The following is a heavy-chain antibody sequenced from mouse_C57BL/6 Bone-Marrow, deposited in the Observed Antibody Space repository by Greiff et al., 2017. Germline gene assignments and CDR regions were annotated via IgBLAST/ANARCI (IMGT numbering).Heavy chain of an antibody. J-gene: IGHJ2*01. D-gene: IGHD2-3*01. CDR3: AREAGWYYLDY. CDR2: IYPGSGST. Sequence: QVQLQQPGAELVKPGASVKLSCKASGYTFTSYWMHWVKQRPGQGLEWIGDIYPGSGSTNYNEKFKSKATLTVDTSSSTAYMQLSSLTSEDSAVYYCAREAGWYYLDYWGQGTTLTVSS. CDR1: GYTFTSYW. V-gene: IGHV1-55*01.